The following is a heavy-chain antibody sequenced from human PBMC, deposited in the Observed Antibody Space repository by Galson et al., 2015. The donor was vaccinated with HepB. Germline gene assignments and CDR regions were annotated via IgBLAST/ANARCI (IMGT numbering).Heavy chain of an antibody. D-gene: IGHD5-24*01. CDR1: GFTFSSYG. CDR2: IWYDGSNK. Sequence: SLRLSCAASGFTFSSYGMHWVRQAPGKGLEWVAVIWYDGSNKYYADSVKGRFTISRDNSKNTLYLQMNSRRAEDTAVYYCARDRHRFGYNYLGYFDYWGQGTLFTVS. CDR3: ARDRHRFGYNYLGYFDY. V-gene: IGHV3-33*08. J-gene: IGHJ4*02.